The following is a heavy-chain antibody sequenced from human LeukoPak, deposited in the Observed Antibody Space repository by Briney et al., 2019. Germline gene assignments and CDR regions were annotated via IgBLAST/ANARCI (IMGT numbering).Heavy chain of an antibody. CDR3: ASVSSSGWLDAFDI. Sequence: SETLSLTCTVSGYSISSGYYWGWIRQPPGKGLEWIGSIYHSGSTYYNPSLKSRVTISVDTSKNQFSLKLSSVTAADTAVYYCASVSSSGWLDAFDIWGQGTMVTVSS. J-gene: IGHJ3*02. CDR1: GYSISSGYY. CDR2: IYHSGST. D-gene: IGHD6-19*01. V-gene: IGHV4-38-2*02.